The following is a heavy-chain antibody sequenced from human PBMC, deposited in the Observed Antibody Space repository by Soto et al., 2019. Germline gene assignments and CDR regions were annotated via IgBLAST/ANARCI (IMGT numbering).Heavy chain of an antibody. CDR2: IYYSGST. V-gene: IGHV4-31*03. CDR3: ARAERFLEWLSPSLSYFDS. D-gene: IGHD3-3*01. CDR1: GGSISSGGYY. J-gene: IGHJ4*02. Sequence: QVQLQESGPGLVKPSQTLSLTCTVSGGSISSGGYYWSWIRQHPGKGLEWIGYIYYSGSTYYNPSLKSRVTISVDTSKNQFSLKLSSVTAADTAVYYCARAERFLEWLSPSLSYFDSWGQGTLVTVSS.